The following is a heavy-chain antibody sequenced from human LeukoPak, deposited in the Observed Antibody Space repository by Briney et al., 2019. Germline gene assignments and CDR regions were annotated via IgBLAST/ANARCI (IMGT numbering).Heavy chain of an antibody. V-gene: IGHV4-59*01. CDR3: ARAVISFGGTIAKGFDC. D-gene: IGHD3-16*02. J-gene: IGHJ4*02. Sequence: SETLSLTCTVSGGSISTYHWSWIRQPPGKGPEWIAYVYYSGSTDYSPSLKDRTTISVDTSMNQFSLSLSSVTAADTAIYYCARAVISFGGTIAKGFDCWGQGTLVTVSS. CDR1: GGSISTYH. CDR2: VYYSGST.